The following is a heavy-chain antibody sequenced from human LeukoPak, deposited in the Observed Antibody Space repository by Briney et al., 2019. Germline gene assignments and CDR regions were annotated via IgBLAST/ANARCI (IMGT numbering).Heavy chain of an antibody. V-gene: IGHV3-53*01. J-gene: IGHJ4*02. CDR1: GFTVSSNY. Sequence: PGGSLRLSCAASGFTVSSNYMSWVRQAPGKGLEWVSVIYSGGSTYYADSVKGRFTISRDNSKNTLYLQMNSLGAEDTAVYYCARVSIVGATGGLDYWGQGTLVTVSS. CDR2: IYSGGST. D-gene: IGHD1-26*01. CDR3: ARVSIVGATGGLDY.